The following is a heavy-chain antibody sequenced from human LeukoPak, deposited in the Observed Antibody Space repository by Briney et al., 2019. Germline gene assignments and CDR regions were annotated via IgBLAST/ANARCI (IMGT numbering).Heavy chain of an antibody. CDR2: MNPNSGNT. V-gene: IGHV1-8*01. CDR1: GYTFTSYD. Sequence: GASVKVSCKASGYTFTSYDINWVRQATGQGLEWMGWMNPNSGNTGYAQKFQGRVTVTRNTSISTAYMELSSLRSEDTAVYYCARVTKSITIFGVVKRHYYYYGMDVWGQGTTVTVSS. D-gene: IGHD3-3*01. J-gene: IGHJ6*02. CDR3: ARVTKSITIFGVVKRHYYYYGMDV.